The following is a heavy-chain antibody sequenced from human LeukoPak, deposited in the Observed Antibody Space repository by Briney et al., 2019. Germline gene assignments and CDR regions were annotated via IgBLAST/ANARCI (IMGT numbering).Heavy chain of an antibody. CDR3: ARGWWGRGVRGVRLTHYYYYMDV. CDR1: GWSFSGYY. J-gene: IGHJ6*03. D-gene: IGHD3-10*01. Sequence: SETLSLTCAVSGWSFSGYYWSWIRQPPGKGLEWIGEINHSGSTNYNPSLKSRVTISVDTSKNQFSLKLSSVTAADTAVYYCARGWWGRGVRGVRLTHYYYYMDVWGKGTTVTVSS. V-gene: IGHV4-34*01. CDR2: INHSGST.